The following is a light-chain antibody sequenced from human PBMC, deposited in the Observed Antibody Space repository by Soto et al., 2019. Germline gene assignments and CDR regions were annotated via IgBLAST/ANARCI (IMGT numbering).Light chain of an antibody. CDR2: INYDGTH. J-gene: IGLJ3*02. CDR3: QTLGTGIQV. CDR1: SGYSTYA. V-gene: IGLV4-69*01. Sequence: QLVLTQSPSASASLGASVKLTCTLSSGYSTYAIAWHQQQSEKGPRFLMKINYDGTHSKGDGFFDRFSGSSSGAERHITISSLQSEDEADYYCQTLGTGIQVFGGGTKLTVL.